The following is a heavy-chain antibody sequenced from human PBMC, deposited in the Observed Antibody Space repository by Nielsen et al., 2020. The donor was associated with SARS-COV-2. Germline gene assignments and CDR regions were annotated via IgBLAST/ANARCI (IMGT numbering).Heavy chain of an antibody. D-gene: IGHD3-10*01. CDR2: MYPGDSDI. Sequence: VRQMPGKGLEWMGFMYPGDSDIRYSPSFQGQVTISADKSINTAYLQWSSLRASDTAMYYCARHSGAAHDSGSPSESGYYGLDVWGQGTAVTVSS. CDR3: ARHSGAAHDSGSPSESGYYGLDV. V-gene: IGHV5-51*01. J-gene: IGHJ6*02.